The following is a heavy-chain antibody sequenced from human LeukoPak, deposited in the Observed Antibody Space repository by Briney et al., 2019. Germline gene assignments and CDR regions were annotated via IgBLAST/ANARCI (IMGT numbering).Heavy chain of an antibody. Sequence: GGSLRLSCAASGFTFSSYWMHWVRQAPGKGLVWVSRINSDGSSTSYADSVKGRFTISRDNAKSTLYLQMNSLRAEDTAVYYCARCSSSWGASDLWDQGTLVTVSS. CDR2: INSDGSST. CDR1: GFTFSSYW. V-gene: IGHV3-74*01. J-gene: IGHJ5*02. CDR3: ARCSSSWGASDL. D-gene: IGHD6-13*01.